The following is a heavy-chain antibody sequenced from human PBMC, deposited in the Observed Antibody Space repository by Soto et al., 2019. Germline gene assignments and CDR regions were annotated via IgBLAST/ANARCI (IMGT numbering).Heavy chain of an antibody. CDR1: GGTFSSYT. V-gene: IGHV1-69*13. J-gene: IGHJ6*02. CDR3: ARGTEVGYSGYDYGLKGYYYGMDV. D-gene: IGHD5-12*01. CDR2: IIPIFGTA. Sequence: GASVKVSCKASGGTFSSYTISWVRQAPGQGLEWMGGIIPIFGTANYAQKFQGRVTITADESTSTAYMELSSLRSEDTAVYYCARGTEVGYSGYDYGLKGYYYGMDVWGQGTTVTVSS.